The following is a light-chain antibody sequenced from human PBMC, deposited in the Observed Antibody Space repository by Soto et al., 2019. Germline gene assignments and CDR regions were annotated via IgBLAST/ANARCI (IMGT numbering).Light chain of an antibody. V-gene: IGKV1-6*02. Sequence: IQMTQSPSSLSASVGDTVTITCRASQDIRNELGWYQQKPGTAPKFLIYAASSLHSGVPSRFSGSGSGTDFTLTTSSLQPDDFATYYCQQYNSYSRTFGQGTKVDIK. CDR1: QDIRNE. CDR2: AAS. J-gene: IGKJ1*01. CDR3: QQYNSYSRT.